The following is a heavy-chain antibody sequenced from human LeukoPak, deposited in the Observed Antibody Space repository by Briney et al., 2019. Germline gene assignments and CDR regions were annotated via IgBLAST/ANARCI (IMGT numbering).Heavy chain of an antibody. J-gene: IGHJ4*02. D-gene: IGHD1-26*01. CDR2: IHYSGTT. CDR3: ARDGVGATD. CDR1: GGSISSSNYH. V-gene: IGHV4-39*07. Sequence: SETLSLTCTVSGGSISSSNYHWGWIRQPPGKGLEWIGSIHYSGTTYYNPSLKSRVTMSVDTSKNQFSLKLSSVTAADTAVYYCARDGVGATDWGQGTLVTVSS.